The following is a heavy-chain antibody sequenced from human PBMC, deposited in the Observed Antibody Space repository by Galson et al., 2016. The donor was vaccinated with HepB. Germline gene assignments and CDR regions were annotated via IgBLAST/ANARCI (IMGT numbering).Heavy chain of an antibody. CDR1: GYTFTSSA. Sequence: SVKVSCKASGYTFTSSAIHWVRQAPGQRLEWMGWINAGNDNTKYSQKFQGRVTFTRDTSASTAYMELSSLRSEDTSVYYCGRGGAVTSDSRLDNWGQGTLVTVSS. D-gene: IGHD3-16*01. V-gene: IGHV1-3*01. J-gene: IGHJ4*02. CDR3: GRGGAVTSDSRLDN. CDR2: INAGNDNT.